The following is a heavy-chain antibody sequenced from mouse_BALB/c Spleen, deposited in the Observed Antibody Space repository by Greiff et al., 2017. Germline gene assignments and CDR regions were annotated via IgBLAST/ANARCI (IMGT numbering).Heavy chain of an antibody. D-gene: IGHD2-10*02. J-gene: IGHJ2*01. CDR1: GFSLTSYG. CDR2: IWAGGST. CDR3: AREGYGNPYYFDD. Sequence: QVQLQQSGPGLVAPSQSLSITCTVSGFSLTSYGVHWVRQPPGKGLEWLGVIWAGGSTNYNSALMSRLSISKDNSKSQVFLKMNSLQTDDTAMYYCAREGYGNPYYFDDWGQGTTLTVSS. V-gene: IGHV2-9*02.